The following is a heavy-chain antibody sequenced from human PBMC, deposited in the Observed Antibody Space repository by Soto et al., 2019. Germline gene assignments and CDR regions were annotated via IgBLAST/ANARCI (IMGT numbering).Heavy chain of an antibody. V-gene: IGHV3-23*01. Sequence: PVGSLRLSCAASGFTFSSYAMSWVRQAPGKGLEWVSAISGSGGSTYYADSAKGRFTISRDNSKNTLYLQMNSMRAEDTAVYYCAKVMEGIAAAGTHPFDYWGQGTLVTVSS. CDR3: AKVMEGIAAAGTHPFDY. J-gene: IGHJ4*02. D-gene: IGHD6-13*01. CDR1: GFTFSSYA. CDR2: ISGSGGST.